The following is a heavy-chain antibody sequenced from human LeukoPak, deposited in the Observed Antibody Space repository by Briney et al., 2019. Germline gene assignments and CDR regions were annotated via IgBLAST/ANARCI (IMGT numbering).Heavy chain of an antibody. CDR3: ARGVGVVVPAVFDY. D-gene: IGHD2-2*01. CDR1: GGSFSGYY. V-gene: IGHV4-34*01. J-gene: IGHJ4*02. Sequence: SETLSLTCAVYGGSFSGYYWSWIRQPPGKGLEWIGEINHSGSTNYNPSLKSRVTISVDTSKNQFSLKLSSVTAADTAVYYCARGVGVVVPAVFDYWGQGTLVTVSS. CDR2: INHSGST.